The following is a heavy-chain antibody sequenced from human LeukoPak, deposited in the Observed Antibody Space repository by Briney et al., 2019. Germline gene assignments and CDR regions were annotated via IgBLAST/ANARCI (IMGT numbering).Heavy chain of an antibody. Sequence: SENLKLSCTITDDSITSYYSSWIRQPPGQGLEWVPYIFYTGETNRNPSLKSRVTVSIDTSKNKYSRKLSSVTAADTAVYYCARQPYSSGCYDFDIWGQGTLVTVSS. CDR3: ARQPYSSGCYDFDI. V-gene: IGHV4-59*08. CDR2: IFYTGET. J-gene: IGHJ4*02. D-gene: IGHD6-19*01. CDR1: DDSITSYY.